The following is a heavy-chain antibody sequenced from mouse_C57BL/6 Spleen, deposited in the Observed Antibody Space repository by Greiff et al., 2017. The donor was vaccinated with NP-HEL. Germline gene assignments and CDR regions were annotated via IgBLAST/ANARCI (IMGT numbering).Heavy chain of an antibody. V-gene: IGHV1-9*01. CDR3: ARGITTVVRGDYYFDY. Sequence: QVQLQQSGAELMKPGASVKLSCKATGYTFTGYWIEWVKQRPGHGLEWIGEILPGSGSTNYNEKFKGKATFTADTSSNTAYMQLSSLTTEDSAIYYCARGITTVVRGDYYFDYWGQGTTLTVSS. CDR2: ILPGSGST. J-gene: IGHJ2*01. CDR1: GYTFTGYW. D-gene: IGHD1-1*01.